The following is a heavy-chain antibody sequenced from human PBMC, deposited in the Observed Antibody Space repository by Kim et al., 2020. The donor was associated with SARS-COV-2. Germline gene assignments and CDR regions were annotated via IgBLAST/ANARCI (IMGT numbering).Heavy chain of an antibody. D-gene: IGHD6-13*01. V-gene: IGHV4-34*01. J-gene: IGHJ4*01. CDR2: INHSGST. CDR3: CGGQREGITGSGSMTYFD. CDR1: GGSFSGYY. Sequence: SETLSLTCAVYGGSFSGYYWSWIRQPPGKGLEWIGEINHSGSTNYNPYLKRRGTISVDKSKNQLPLKLSSVTAADTAVYYCCGGQREGITGSGSMTYFD.